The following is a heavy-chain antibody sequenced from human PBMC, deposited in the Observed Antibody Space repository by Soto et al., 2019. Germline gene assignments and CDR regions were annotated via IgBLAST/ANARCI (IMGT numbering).Heavy chain of an antibody. CDR2: IKQEGSEK. Sequence: EVQLVESGGDLVQPGGSLRLSCAASGFIFSSYWMTWVRQAPGKGLEWVANIKQEGSEKYYVDSVKGRFTISRDNAKNSLYLQMNSLTAEDTAVYYCARQYCGGDCHLDYWGQGTLVTVSS. CDR1: GFIFSSYW. D-gene: IGHD2-21*02. CDR3: ARQYCGGDCHLDY. J-gene: IGHJ4*02. V-gene: IGHV3-7*01.